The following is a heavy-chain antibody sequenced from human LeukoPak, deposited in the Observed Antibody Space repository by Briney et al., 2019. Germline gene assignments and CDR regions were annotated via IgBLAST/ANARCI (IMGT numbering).Heavy chain of an antibody. CDR3: ARTLIYCSGGSCYLDWFDP. V-gene: IGHV1-18*01. D-gene: IGHD2-15*01. CDR2: ISAYNGNT. J-gene: IGHJ5*02. Sequence: AASVKVSCKASGYTFTSYGISWVRQAPGQGLEWMGWISAYNGNTNYAQKLQGRVTMTTDTSTSTAYMELRSLRSDDTAVYYCARTLIYCSGGSCYLDWFDPWGQGTLVTVSS. CDR1: GYTFTSYG.